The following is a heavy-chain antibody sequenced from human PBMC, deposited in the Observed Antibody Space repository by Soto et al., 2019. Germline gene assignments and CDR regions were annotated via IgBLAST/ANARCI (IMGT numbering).Heavy chain of an antibody. V-gene: IGHV4-59*01. J-gene: IGHJ4*02. CDR3: ARGLFAGTVSG. Sequence: NPSETLSLTCTVSGGSISSYYWSWIRQPPGKGLEWIGYIYYSGSTNYNPSLKSRVTISVDTSKNQFSLKLSSVTAADTAVYYCARGLFAGTVSGWGQGTLVTVSS. D-gene: IGHD6-13*01. CDR2: IYYSGST. CDR1: GGSISSYY.